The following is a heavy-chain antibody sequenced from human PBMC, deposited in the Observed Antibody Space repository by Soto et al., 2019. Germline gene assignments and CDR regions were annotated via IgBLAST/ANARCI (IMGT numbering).Heavy chain of an antibody. J-gene: IGHJ5*02. Sequence: TLSLTCTVSGCSIRNGYYYWSWIRQLPGKGLEWIGNIYYIGTTSYNPSLKSRVTISIDTSKNQFSLKLRSVVAADTAIYYCAKNETTRPWFDTWGQGTLVTVS. CDR1: GCSIRNGYYY. CDR2: IYYIGTT. CDR3: AKNETTRPWFDT. V-gene: IGHV4-31*03. D-gene: IGHD1-1*01.